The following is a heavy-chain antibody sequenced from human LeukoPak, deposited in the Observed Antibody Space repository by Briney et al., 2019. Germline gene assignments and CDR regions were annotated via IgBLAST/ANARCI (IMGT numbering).Heavy chain of an antibody. J-gene: IGHJ4*02. CDR3: AKERTLWFGELLPYYFDY. D-gene: IGHD3-10*01. V-gene: IGHV3-9*01. CDR1: GFTFDDYA. CDR2: ISWNSDRI. Sequence: GRSLRLSCTASGFTFDDYAMHWVRRAPGKGLEWVSSISWNSDRIAYADSVRGRFTISRDNAKNSLYLQMNSLRAEDTALYYCAKERTLWFGELLPYYFDYWGQGTLVTVSS.